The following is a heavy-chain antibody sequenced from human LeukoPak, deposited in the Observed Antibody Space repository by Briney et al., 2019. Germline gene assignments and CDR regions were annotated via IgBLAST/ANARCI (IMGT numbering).Heavy chain of an antibody. V-gene: IGHV3-48*02. CDR3: ARELVTPNFDY. CDR1: GFTFSSYW. CDR2: ISASSSPI. J-gene: IGHJ4*02. D-gene: IGHD2-21*02. Sequence: GGSLRLSCAASGFTFSSYWMHWVRQAPGKGLEWVSYISASSSPISYADSVKGRFTVSRDNAENSLYLQMNNLRDEDTAVYYCARELVTPNFDYWGQGTLVTVSS.